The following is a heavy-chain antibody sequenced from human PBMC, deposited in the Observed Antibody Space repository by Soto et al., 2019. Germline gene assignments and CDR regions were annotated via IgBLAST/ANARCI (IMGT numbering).Heavy chain of an antibody. J-gene: IGHJ4*02. D-gene: IGHD3-10*01. CDR3: AKASRSALWFGELWPDY. V-gene: IGHV3-30*18. CDR2: ISYDGSNK. CDR1: GFTFSSYG. Sequence: QVQLVESGGGVVQPGRSLRLSCAASGFTFSSYGMHWVRQAPGKGLEWVAVISYDGSNKYYADSVKGRFTISRDNSKTTLYLQMNSLRAEDTAVYYCAKASRSALWFGELWPDYWGQGTLVTVSS.